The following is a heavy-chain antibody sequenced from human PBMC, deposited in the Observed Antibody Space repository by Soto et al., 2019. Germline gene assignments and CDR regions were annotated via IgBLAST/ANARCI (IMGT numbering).Heavy chain of an antibody. D-gene: IGHD4-4*01. J-gene: IGHJ3*02. CDR3: AREITTVTSDAFDI. V-gene: IGHV1-46*01. Sequence: QVQLVQSGAEVKKPGASVKVSCKASGYTFTSYYMHWVRQAPGQGLEWMGIINPTSGGTHYAQKFQCRVTMTRDTSTSTVYMELSSLRSEDTAVYYCAREITTVTSDAFDIWGQGTMVTVSS. CDR1: GYTFTSYY. CDR2: INPTSGGT.